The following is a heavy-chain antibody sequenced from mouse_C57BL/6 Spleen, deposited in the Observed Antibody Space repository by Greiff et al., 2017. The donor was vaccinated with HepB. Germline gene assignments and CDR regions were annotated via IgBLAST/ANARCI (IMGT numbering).Heavy chain of an antibody. D-gene: IGHD2-4*01. V-gene: IGHV5-9-1*02. CDR2: ISSGGDYI. J-gene: IGHJ1*03. CDR1: GFTFSSYA. Sequence: EVKLMESGEGLVKPGGSLKLSCAASGFTFSSYAMSWVRQTPEKRLEWVAYISSGGDYIYYADTVKGRFTISRDNARNTLYLQMSSLKSEDTAMYYCTRANYDYDRYFDVWGTGTTVTVSS. CDR3: TRANYDYDRYFDV.